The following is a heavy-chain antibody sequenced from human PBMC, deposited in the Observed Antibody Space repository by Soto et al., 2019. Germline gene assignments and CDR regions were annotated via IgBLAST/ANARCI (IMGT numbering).Heavy chain of an antibody. V-gene: IGHV4-30-2*01. D-gene: IGHD4-17*01. Sequence: QLQLQESGSGLVKPSQTLSLTCAVSGGSISSGGYFWSWIRQPPGKGLEWIGYISHSGNTYYNPSPKSRVTISVDTSKNQFSLKLSSVTAADTAVYYCATYRGDYVGNWFDPWGQGTLVTVSS. CDR3: ATYRGDYVGNWFDP. CDR1: GGSISSGGYF. CDR2: ISHSGNT. J-gene: IGHJ5*02.